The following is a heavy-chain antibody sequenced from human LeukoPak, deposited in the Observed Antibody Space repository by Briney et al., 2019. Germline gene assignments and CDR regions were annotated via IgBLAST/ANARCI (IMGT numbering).Heavy chain of an antibody. V-gene: IGHV1-2*06. CDR2: INPNSGGT. D-gene: IGHD6-13*01. Sequence: ASVKVSCKASGYTFTSYYMHWVRQAPGQGLEWMGRINPNSGGTNYAQKFQGRVTMTRDTSISTAYMELSRLRSDDTAVYYCARGLAMHSSSWYLVGATGEHYGMDVWGQGTTVTVSS. CDR3: ARGLAMHSSSWYLVGATGEHYGMDV. CDR1: GYTFTSYY. J-gene: IGHJ6*02.